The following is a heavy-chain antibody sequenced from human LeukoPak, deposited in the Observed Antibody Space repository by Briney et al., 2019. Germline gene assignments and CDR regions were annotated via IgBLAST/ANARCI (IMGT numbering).Heavy chain of an antibody. CDR3: AKLPEYYYASGSSYADY. D-gene: IGHD3-10*01. CDR2: IIGNGGST. J-gene: IGHJ4*02. V-gene: IGHV3-23*01. Sequence: PGGSLRLSCAASGFTFSSYAMSWVRQAPGKGLEWVSSIIGNGGSTCFVDSVKGRFTISRDNSKNTLYLQMNSLRAEDTAVYYCAKLPEYYYASGSSYADYWGQGTLVTVSS. CDR1: GFTFSSYA.